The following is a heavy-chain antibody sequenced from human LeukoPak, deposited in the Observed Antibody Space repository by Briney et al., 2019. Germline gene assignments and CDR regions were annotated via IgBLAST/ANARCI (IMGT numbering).Heavy chain of an antibody. CDR1: GGSISSSSYY. CDR3: ARTLGIAAGPHAFDI. D-gene: IGHD1-14*01. V-gene: IGHV4-39*07. J-gene: IGHJ3*02. CDR2: IYYSGST. Sequence: PSETLSLTCTVSGGSISSSSYYWGWIRQPPGKGLEWIGSIYYSGSTYYNPSLKSRVTISVDTSKNQFSLKLSSVTAADTAVYYCARTLGIAAGPHAFDIWGQGTMVTVSS.